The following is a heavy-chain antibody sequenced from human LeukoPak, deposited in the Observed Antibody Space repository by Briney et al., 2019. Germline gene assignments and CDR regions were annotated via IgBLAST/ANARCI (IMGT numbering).Heavy chain of an antibody. J-gene: IGHJ4*02. Sequence: SETLSLTCTVSGGSISSYYWSWIRQPPGEGLEWIGYIYTSGSTNYNPSLKSRVTISVDTSKNQFSLKPSSMTAADTAVYYCARGGYVLVATTRPNFDYWGQGTLVTVSS. CDR1: GGSISSYY. CDR3: ARGGYVLVATTRPNFDY. D-gene: IGHD5-12*01. CDR2: IYTSGST. V-gene: IGHV4-4*09.